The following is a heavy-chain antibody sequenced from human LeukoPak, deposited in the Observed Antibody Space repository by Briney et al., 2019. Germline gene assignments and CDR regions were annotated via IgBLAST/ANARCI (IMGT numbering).Heavy chain of an antibody. CDR2: INESGRTT. D-gene: IGHD4-11*01. V-gene: IGHV3-74*01. Sequence: GGSLRLSCAASGFTFSNYWIYWVRQAPGKGLVWVSRINESGRTTTYADSVKGRFAISRDNAKNTVYLQMNSLRAEDTAVYYCAREGGTVTMYDYWGQGTLVTVSS. CDR1: GFTFSNYW. J-gene: IGHJ4*02. CDR3: AREGGTVTMYDY.